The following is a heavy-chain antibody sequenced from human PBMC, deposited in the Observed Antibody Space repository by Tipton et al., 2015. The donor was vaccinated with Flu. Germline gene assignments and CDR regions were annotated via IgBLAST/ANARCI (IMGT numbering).Heavy chain of an antibody. J-gene: IGHJ4*02. D-gene: IGHD3-22*01. Sequence: TLSLTCTVSGDSMSGYYWSWIRQPPGKGLEWIGYIYSSGGTNYRPSLKSRVTISVDTSKNQLSLKMRSVTAADTAVYYCARSESPAYYNDHLFWGQGTLVTVSS. CDR2: IYSSGGT. CDR3: ARSESPAYYNDHLF. V-gene: IGHV4-59*12. CDR1: GDSMSGYY.